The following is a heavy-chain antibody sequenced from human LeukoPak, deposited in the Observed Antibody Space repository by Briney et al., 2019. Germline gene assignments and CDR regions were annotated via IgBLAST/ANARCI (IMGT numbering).Heavy chain of an antibody. CDR3: ARDNGYYYDSSGDAFDI. V-gene: IGHV4-59*01. J-gene: IGHJ3*02. CDR1: GRSISSYY. Sequence: SETLSLTCTVSGRSISSYYWSWIRQPPGKGLEWIGYIYYSGSTNYNPSLKSRVTISVDTSKNQFSLKLSSVTAADTAVYYCARDNGYYYDSSGDAFDIWGQGTMVTVSS. CDR2: IYYSGST. D-gene: IGHD3-22*01.